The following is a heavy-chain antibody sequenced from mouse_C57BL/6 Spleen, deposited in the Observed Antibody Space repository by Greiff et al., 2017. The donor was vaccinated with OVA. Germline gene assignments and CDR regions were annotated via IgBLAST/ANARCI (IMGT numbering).Heavy chain of an antibody. D-gene: IGHD2-3*01. V-gene: IGHV5-6*01. CDR3: ARHAGMADWYFDV. Sequence: EVKVVESGGDLVKPGGSLKLSCAASGFTFSSYGMSWVRQTPDKRLEWVATISSGGSYTYSPDSVKGRFTISRDNAKNTLYLQMSSLKSADTAMYDCARHAGMADWYFDVWGTGTTVTVSS. CDR2: ISSGGSYT. J-gene: IGHJ1*03. CDR1: GFTFSSYG.